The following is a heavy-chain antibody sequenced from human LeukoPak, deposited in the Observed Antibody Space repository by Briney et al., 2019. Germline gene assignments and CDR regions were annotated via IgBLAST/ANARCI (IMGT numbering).Heavy chain of an antibody. Sequence: SVKVSCKASGGTFSSYAISWVRQAPGQGLEWMGRIIPILGIANYAQKFQGRVTITADKSTSTAYMELSSLRSEDTAVYYCASVIEWFGAIRTLYYGMDVWGQGTTVTVSS. J-gene: IGHJ6*02. CDR1: GGTFSSYA. D-gene: IGHD3-10*01. CDR3: ASVIEWFGAIRTLYYGMDV. CDR2: IIPILGIA. V-gene: IGHV1-69*04.